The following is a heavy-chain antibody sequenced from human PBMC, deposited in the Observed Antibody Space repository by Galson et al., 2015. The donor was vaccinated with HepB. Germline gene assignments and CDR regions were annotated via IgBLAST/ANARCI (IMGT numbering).Heavy chain of an antibody. J-gene: IGHJ3*02. CDR2: INSDGSST. CDR1: GFTFSSYW. D-gene: IGHD3-22*01. Sequence: SLRLSCAAAGFTFSSYWMHWVRQAPGKGLVWVSRINSDGSSTSYADSVKGRFTISRDNAKNTLYLQMNSLRAEDTAAYYCASSYYDSSGYYYDAFDIWGQGTMVTVSS. V-gene: IGHV3-74*01. CDR3: ASSYYDSSGYYYDAFDI.